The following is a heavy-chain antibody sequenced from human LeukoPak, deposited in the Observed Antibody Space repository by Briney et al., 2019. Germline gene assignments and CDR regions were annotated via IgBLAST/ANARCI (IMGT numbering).Heavy chain of an antibody. CDR3: ARDLGYSYGPYYMDV. J-gene: IGHJ6*03. CDR2: ISSSSSTI. Sequence: GGSLRLSCAASGFTFSSYAMSWVRQAPGKGLEWVSYISSSSSTIYYADSVKGRFTISRDNAKNSLYLQMNSLRAEDTAVYYCARDLGYSYGPYYMDVWGKGTTVTVSS. V-gene: IGHV3-48*01. D-gene: IGHD5-18*01. CDR1: GFTFSSYA.